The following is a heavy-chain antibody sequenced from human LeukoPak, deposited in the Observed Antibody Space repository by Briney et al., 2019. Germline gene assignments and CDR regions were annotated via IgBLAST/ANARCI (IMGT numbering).Heavy chain of an antibody. Sequence: SETLSLTCTVSGGSISSYYWSWIRQPPGKGLEWIGYIYYSGSTNYNPSLKSRVTISVDTSKNQFSLKLSSVTAADTAVYYCARHRGSSWYRYYYYYMDVWGKGTTVTISS. CDR2: IYYSGST. D-gene: IGHD6-13*01. J-gene: IGHJ6*03. CDR3: ARHRGSSWYRYYYYYMDV. V-gene: IGHV4-59*08. CDR1: GGSISSYY.